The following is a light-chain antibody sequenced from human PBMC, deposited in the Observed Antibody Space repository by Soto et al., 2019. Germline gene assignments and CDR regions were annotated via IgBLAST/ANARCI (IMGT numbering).Light chain of an antibody. CDR1: NFGSKT. CDR2: DDT. Sequence: SYELTQPPSVSVAPGQTARITCGGNNFGSKTVHWYQQKPGQAPVLVVFDDTDRPSGIPERFSGSNSGNTATLTISRVEAGDEADYYCQVWDSSSDHVVFGGGTKVTVL. CDR3: QVWDSSSDHVV. J-gene: IGLJ2*01. V-gene: IGLV3-21*02.